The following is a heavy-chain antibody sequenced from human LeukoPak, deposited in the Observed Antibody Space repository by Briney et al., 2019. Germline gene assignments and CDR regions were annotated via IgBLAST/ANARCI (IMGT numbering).Heavy chain of an antibody. CDR1: GFTFRNFA. D-gene: IGHD3-3*01. V-gene: IGHV3-23*01. CDR3: AKGWSGYFRSPFDL. CDR2: VTGDSGTT. J-gene: IGHJ3*01. Sequence: PGGSLRLSCVASGFTFRNFAMNWVRQAPGKGLEWVSVVTGDSGTTHYADSVKGRFTISRGNSKNTVYLQMNSLRAEDAAIYYCAKGWSGYFRSPFDLWGRGTMVTVSS.